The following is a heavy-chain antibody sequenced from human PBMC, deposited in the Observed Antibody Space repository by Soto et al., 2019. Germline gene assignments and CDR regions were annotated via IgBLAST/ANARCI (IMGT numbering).Heavy chain of an antibody. D-gene: IGHD3-22*01. Sequence: GGSLRLSCAASGFTFSSYAMSWVRQAPGKGLEWDSAISGSGGSTYYADSVKGRFTISRDNSKNTLYLQMNSLRAEDTAVYYCAKGRRITMIVVVLLDYWGRGTLVTVSS. V-gene: IGHV3-23*01. J-gene: IGHJ4*02. CDR3: AKGRRITMIVVVLLDY. CDR2: ISGSGGST. CDR1: GFTFSSYA.